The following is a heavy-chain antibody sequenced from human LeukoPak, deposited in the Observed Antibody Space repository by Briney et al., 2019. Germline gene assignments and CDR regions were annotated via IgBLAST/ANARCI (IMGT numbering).Heavy chain of an antibody. CDR3: AGRLWRRDGYNLSAFDI. CDR1: GGSISSYY. J-gene: IGHJ3*02. V-gene: IGHV4-59*01. Sequence: PSETLSLTCTVSGGSISSYYWNWIRQPPGKGLEWVGYIYYSGSTNYNPSLKSRVTISVDTSKNQFSLKLSSVTAADTAVYYCAGRLWRRDGYNLSAFDIWGQGTMVTVSS. D-gene: IGHD5-24*01. CDR2: IYYSGST.